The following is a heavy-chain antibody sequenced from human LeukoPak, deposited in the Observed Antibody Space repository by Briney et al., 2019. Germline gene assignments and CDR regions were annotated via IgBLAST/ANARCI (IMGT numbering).Heavy chain of an antibody. D-gene: IGHD6-19*01. CDR2: FDPEDGET. V-gene: IGHV1-24*01. CDR3: ATDLGIAVAQKNYGMDV. J-gene: IGHJ6*02. Sequence: GASVKVSCKVSGYTLTELSMHWVRQAPGKGLEWMGGFDPEDGETIYAQKFQGRVTMTEDTSTDTAYMELSSLGSEDTAVYYCATDLGIAVAQKNYGMDVWGQGTTVTVSS. CDR1: GYTLTELS.